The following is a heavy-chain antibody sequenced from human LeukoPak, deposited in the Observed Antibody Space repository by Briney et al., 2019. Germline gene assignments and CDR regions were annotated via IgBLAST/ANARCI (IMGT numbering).Heavy chain of an antibody. V-gene: IGHV4-59*01. CDR1: GGSISSYC. CDR2: IYYSGST. Sequence: SETLSLTCTVSGGSISSYCWSWIRQPPGKGLEWIGYIYYSGSTNYNPSLKSRVTISVDTSKNQFSLKLSSVTAADTAVYYCARDSGGYYGSGSNNYYYYGMDVWGQGTTVTVTS. J-gene: IGHJ6*02. CDR3: ARDSGGYYGSGSNNYYYYGMDV. D-gene: IGHD3-10*01.